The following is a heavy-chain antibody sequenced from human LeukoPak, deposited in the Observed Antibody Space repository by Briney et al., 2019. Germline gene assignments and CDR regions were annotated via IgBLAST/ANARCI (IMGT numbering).Heavy chain of an antibody. CDR3: ARGLLTQSTVTLGY. J-gene: IGHJ4*02. Sequence: GGSLRLSCTASGFTFSNYWMHWVRQAPEKGLVWVSRIDTDGTRTYYADSVKGRFTISRDNAKNTLYLQMDNLRAEDTAVYCCARGLLTQSTVTLGYWGQGTLVTVSS. CDR1: GFTFSNYW. D-gene: IGHD4-17*01. V-gene: IGHV3-74*01. CDR2: IDTDGTRT.